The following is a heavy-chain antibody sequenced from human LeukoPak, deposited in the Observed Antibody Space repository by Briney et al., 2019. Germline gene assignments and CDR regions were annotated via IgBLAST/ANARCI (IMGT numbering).Heavy chain of an antibody. V-gene: IGHV1-8*01. CDR2: MNPNRGNT. J-gene: IGHJ6*03. Sequence: ASVKVSYKASGYTFTSYDINWVRQATGQGLEWMGWMNPNRGNTGYAQKFQGRVTMTRNTSISTAYMELSSLRSEDTAVYYCARATGGTIFGVVIGHYYYYMDVWGKGTTVTVSS. D-gene: IGHD3-3*01. CDR1: GYTFTSYD. CDR3: ARATGGTIFGVVIGHYYYYMDV.